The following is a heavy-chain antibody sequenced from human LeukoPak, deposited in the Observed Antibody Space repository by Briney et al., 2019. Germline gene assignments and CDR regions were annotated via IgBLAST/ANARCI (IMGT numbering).Heavy chain of an antibody. CDR2: ITSSSSYI. CDR3: ARESSGWTAEYFQQ. CDR1: GFTFSDFY. Sequence: GGSLRLSCAASGFTFSDFYMSWIRQAPGKGLEWVSHITSSSSYISYADSVKGRFTISRDNAKNSLYLQMSRLRGEDTAVYYCARESSGWTAEYFQQWGQGTLVTVSS. V-gene: IGHV3-11*06. D-gene: IGHD6-19*01. J-gene: IGHJ1*01.